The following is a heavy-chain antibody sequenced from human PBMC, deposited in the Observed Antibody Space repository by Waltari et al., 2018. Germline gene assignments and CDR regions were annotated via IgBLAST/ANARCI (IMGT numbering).Heavy chain of an antibody. Sequence: QVQLVQSGAEVKKPGASVKVSCKASGYTFTSYDINWVRQATGQGLEWMGWMNPNSGNTGYAQKFQGRVTMTRNTSISTAYMELSSLRSEDTAVYYCARVDDSSGYYFQYFDYWGQGTLVTVSS. CDR1: GYTFTSYD. J-gene: IGHJ4*02. CDR2: MNPNSGNT. CDR3: ARVDDSSGYYFQYFDY. D-gene: IGHD3-22*01. V-gene: IGHV1-8*01.